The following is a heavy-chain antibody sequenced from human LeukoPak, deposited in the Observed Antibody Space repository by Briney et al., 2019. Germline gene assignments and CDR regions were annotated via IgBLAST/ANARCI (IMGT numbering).Heavy chain of an antibody. J-gene: IGHJ4*02. CDR3: ARAPNHCTNGVCYTRRVDY. CDR2: MNPNSGNT. V-gene: IGHV1-8*03. Sequence: ASVKVSCTASGYTFTSYDINWVRQATGQGLEWMGWMNPNSGNTGYAQKFQGRVTITRNTSISTAYMELSSLRSEDTAVYYCARAPNHCTNGVCYTRRVDYWGQGTLVTVSS. D-gene: IGHD2-8*01. CDR1: GYTFTSYD.